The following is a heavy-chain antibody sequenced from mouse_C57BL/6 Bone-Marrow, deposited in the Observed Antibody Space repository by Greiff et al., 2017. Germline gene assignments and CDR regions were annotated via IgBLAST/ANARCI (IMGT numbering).Heavy chain of an antibody. V-gene: IGHV5-9-1*02. J-gene: IGHJ2*01. CDR2: ISSGGDYI. Sequence: EVKVVESGEGLVKPGGSLKLSCAASGFTFSSYAMSWVRQTPEKRLEWVAYISSGGDYIYYADTVKGRFTISRDNARNTLYLQMSSLKSEDTAMXYCTRGVTMITSYYFDYWGQGTTLTVSS. CDR1: GFTFSSYA. D-gene: IGHD2-4*01. CDR3: TRGVTMITSYYFDY.